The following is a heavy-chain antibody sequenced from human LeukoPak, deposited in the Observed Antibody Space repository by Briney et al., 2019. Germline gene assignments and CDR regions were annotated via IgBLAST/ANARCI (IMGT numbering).Heavy chain of an antibody. CDR2: IYYSGST. V-gene: IGHV4-30-4*08. CDR1: GGSISSGDYF. J-gene: IGHJ6*03. Sequence: SETLSLTCTVSGGSISSGDYFWSWIRQPPGKGLEWIGYIYYSGSTYYNASLKSRVTISVDTSKNQFSLKLSSVTAADTAVYYCARVPYDFWSGYYYYMDVWGKGTTVTVSS. CDR3: ARVPYDFWSGYYYYMDV. D-gene: IGHD3-3*01.